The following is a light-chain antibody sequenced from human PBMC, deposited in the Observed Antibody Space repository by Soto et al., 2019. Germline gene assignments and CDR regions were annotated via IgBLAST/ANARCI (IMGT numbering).Light chain of an antibody. Sequence: SYELTQPPSVSVSPGQTASITCSGDKLGDKYACWYQQKPGQSPVLVIYQDSKRPSGIPERFSGSNSGNTATLTISGTQAMDEADYYLQEWENSPHVVFGGGTKLTVL. CDR2: QDS. CDR1: KLGDKY. V-gene: IGLV3-1*01. CDR3: QEWENSPHVV. J-gene: IGLJ2*01.